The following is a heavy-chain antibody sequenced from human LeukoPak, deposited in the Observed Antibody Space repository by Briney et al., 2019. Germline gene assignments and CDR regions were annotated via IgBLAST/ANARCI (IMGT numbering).Heavy chain of an antibody. CDR2: INNSGGKT. V-gene: IGHV3-64D*08. Sequence: GGSLRLSCSASGFTFSGYAMHWVRQAPGKGLEYVSGINNSGGKTQYADSVTGRLTISRDNSKNILYLHMSSLKTDDTAVYYCARVRDSSGYFEYYYYYYGMDVWGQGTTVTVSS. J-gene: IGHJ6*02. D-gene: IGHD3-22*01. CDR3: ARVRDSSGYFEYYYYYYGMDV. CDR1: GFTFSGYA.